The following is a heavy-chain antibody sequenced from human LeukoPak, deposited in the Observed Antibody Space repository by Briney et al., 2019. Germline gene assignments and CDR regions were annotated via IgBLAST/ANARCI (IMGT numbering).Heavy chain of an antibody. Sequence: ASVTVSCTASGYTFTSYGISWVRQAPGQGLEWMGWISAYNGNTNYAQKLQGRVTMTTDTSTSTAYMELRSLRSDDTAVYYCAREGWYSSGWYYYYYGMDVWGQGTTVTVSS. CDR1: GYTFTSYG. CDR3: AREGWYSSGWYYYYYGMDV. J-gene: IGHJ6*02. D-gene: IGHD6-19*01. V-gene: IGHV1-18*01. CDR2: ISAYNGNT.